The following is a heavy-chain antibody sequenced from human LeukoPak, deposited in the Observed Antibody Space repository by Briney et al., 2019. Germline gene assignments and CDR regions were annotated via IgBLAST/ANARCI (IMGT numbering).Heavy chain of an antibody. CDR3: LRGFYYYGLDV. Sequence: ASVKVSCQASGYTFTRYDINWGRQDPGQGLEWLVWMNPNNGHTGYAQKLLGRVTMTRSASIDTAYMELNTLTSDDTAAYYCLRGFYYYGLDVCGQGTTVTVSS. V-gene: IGHV1-8*01. CDR2: MNPNNGHT. J-gene: IGHJ6*02. CDR1: GYTFTRYD.